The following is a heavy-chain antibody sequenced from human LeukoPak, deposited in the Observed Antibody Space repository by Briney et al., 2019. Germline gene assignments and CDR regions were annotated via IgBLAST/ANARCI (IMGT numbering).Heavy chain of an antibody. CDR1: GYTFTSYD. V-gene: IGHV1-8*01. CDR3: ARGGYCSGGSCSHLESDY. Sequence: GASVKVSCKASGYTFTSYDINWVRQATGQGLEWMGWMNPNSGNTGYAQKFQGRVTLTRNTSISTAYMELSSLRSEDTAVYYCARGGYCSGGSCSHLESDYWGQGTLVTVSS. J-gene: IGHJ4*02. CDR2: MNPNSGNT. D-gene: IGHD2-15*01.